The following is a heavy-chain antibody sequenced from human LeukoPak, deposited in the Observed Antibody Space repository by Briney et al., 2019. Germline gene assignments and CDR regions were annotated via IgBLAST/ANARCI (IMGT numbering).Heavy chain of an antibody. Sequence: ASVKVSCKASGYTFTSYDINWVRQATGQGLEWMGWMNPNSGNTGYAQKFQGRVTMTRNTSISTAYMELSSLRSEDTAVYYCARGRRYYDSSGYPSLYYYYGMDVWGQGTMVTVSS. V-gene: IGHV1-8*01. J-gene: IGHJ6*02. D-gene: IGHD3-22*01. CDR1: GYTFTSYD. CDR2: MNPNSGNT. CDR3: ARGRRYYDSSGYPSLYYYYGMDV.